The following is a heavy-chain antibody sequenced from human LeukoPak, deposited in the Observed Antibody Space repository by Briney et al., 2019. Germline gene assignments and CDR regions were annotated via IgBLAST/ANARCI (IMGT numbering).Heavy chain of an antibody. CDR2: IYYSGST. V-gene: IGHV4-59*08. J-gene: IGHJ4*02. Sequence: SETLSLTCTVSGGAISSYYWSWIRQPPGKGLEWIGNIYYSGSTNYNPSLKSRVTISVDTSKNQFSLRLSSVTAADTAVYYCARQGAYSYGPDYWGQGTLVPSPQ. D-gene: IGHD5-18*01. CDR3: ARQGAYSYGPDY. CDR1: GGAISSYY.